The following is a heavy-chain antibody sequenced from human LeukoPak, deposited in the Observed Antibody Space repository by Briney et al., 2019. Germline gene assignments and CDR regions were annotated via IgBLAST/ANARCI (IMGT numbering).Heavy chain of an antibody. J-gene: IGHJ4*02. CDR2: ISGSGGST. CDR1: GFTFSTYA. D-gene: IGHD3-9*01. CDR3: AKRRYDILTGYAPGTYYFDY. Sequence: GGSLRLSCAASGFTFSTYAMSWVRQAPGKGLEWVSAISGSGGSTYYADSVKGRFTISRDNSKNTLYVQMNSLRAEVTAVYYCAKRRYDILTGYAPGTYYFDYWGQGTLVTVSS. V-gene: IGHV3-23*01.